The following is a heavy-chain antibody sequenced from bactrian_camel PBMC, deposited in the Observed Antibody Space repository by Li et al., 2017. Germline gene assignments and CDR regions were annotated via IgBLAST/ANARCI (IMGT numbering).Heavy chain of an antibody. CDR2: IYSDGSTT. V-gene: IGHV3-2*01. CDR1: RSTYIRNC. CDR3: AVESPVYSDYVRTLSAEYNF. D-gene: IGHD4*01. Sequence: HVQLVESGGGSVQAGGSLRLSCAASRSTYIRNCMGWFRQAPGKGLEWVSSIYSDGSTTYYADSVKGRFSISQDSAKNTLYLQMNSLKPEDTAMYYCAVESPVYSDYVRTLSAEYNFWGQGTQVTVS. J-gene: IGHJ4*01.